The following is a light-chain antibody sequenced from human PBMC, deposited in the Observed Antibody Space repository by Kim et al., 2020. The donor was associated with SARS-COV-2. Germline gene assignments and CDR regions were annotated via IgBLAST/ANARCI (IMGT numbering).Light chain of an antibody. CDR2: DVK. Sequence: GQSVTISGTGTSIDVGGYNYVAWYQQYPGKAPNLLIYDVKKRPSGVPDRFSGSKSGNTASLTISGLQPDDEADYFCCSYAGSYTWVFGGGTQLTVL. CDR3: CSYAGSYTWV. J-gene: IGLJ3*02. V-gene: IGLV2-11*02. CDR1: SIDVGGYNY.